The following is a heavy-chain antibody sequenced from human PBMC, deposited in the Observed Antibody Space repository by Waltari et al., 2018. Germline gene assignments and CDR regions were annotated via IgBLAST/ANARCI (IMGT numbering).Heavy chain of an antibody. CDR3: AGDAATGYFDS. CDR2: IHYSGST. Sequence: QVQLQESGPGLVKPSETLSLTCTISDDSFNDYYWCWIRQPPGKGLEWIRYIHYSGSTDSSPSFKGRFTRSIDTSKNQFSLNLRSVSAADTAVYYCAGDAATGYFDSWGQGTLVTVSS. CDR1: DDSFNDYY. J-gene: IGHJ4*02. V-gene: IGHV4-59*01. D-gene: IGHD1-1*01.